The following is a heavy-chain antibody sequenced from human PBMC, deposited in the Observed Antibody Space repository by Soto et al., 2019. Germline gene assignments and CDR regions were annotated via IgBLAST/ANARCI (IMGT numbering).Heavy chain of an antibody. V-gene: IGHV1-69*01. CDR2: IIPLFGTP. Sequence: QVQLVQSGAEVKKPGSSVKVSCKASGGIFSTYAISWLRQAPGQGLEWMGGIIPLFGTPNYAQRFQGRVTITVDESTSTAYMELSSLRSEDTAVYYCARDRDDYGSGNYYNRIDFWGQGTLVTVSS. D-gene: IGHD3-10*01. CDR3: ARDRDDYGSGNYYNRIDF. J-gene: IGHJ4*02. CDR1: GGIFSTYA.